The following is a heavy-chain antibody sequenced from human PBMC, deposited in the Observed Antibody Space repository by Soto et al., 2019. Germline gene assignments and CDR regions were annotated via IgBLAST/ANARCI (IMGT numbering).Heavy chain of an antibody. CDR3: TKGGHASFYDF. CDR2: ISGNGGET. D-gene: IGHD3-3*01. J-gene: IGHJ4*02. V-gene: IGHV3-23*01. CDR1: GLIFINYA. Sequence: GGSLRLSCAASGLIFINYAMTWVRQAPGKGLEWVSTISGNGGETFYADSVEGRFTISRDNSENTVYLQMNRLRAEDTAVYYCTKGGHASFYDFWGQGTLVTVSS.